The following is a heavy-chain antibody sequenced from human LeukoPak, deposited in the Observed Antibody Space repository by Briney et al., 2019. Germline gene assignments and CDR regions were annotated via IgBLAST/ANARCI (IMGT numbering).Heavy chain of an antibody. CDR1: GYTFTSYA. J-gene: IGHJ4*02. V-gene: IGHV1-3*01. CDR2: INAGNGNT. Sequence: ASVKVSCKASGYTFTSYAMHWVRQAPGQRLEWMGWINAGNGNTKYSQKFQGRVTITRDTSASTAYMELSSLRSEDTAVYYCARVTTSNYYDSSGPYGYWGQGTLVTVSS. CDR3: ARVTTSNYYDSSGPYGY. D-gene: IGHD3-22*01.